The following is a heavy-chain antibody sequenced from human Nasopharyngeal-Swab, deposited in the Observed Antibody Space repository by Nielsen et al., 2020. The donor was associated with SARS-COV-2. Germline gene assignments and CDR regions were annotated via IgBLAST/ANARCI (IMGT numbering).Heavy chain of an antibody. CDR1: GFTFSSYS. D-gene: IGHD3-10*01. Sequence: GGSLRLSCAASGFTFSSYSMNWVRQAPGKGLGWVSSISSSSSYISYTDSGKGRFTISRDTAKNSLYLQMNSLRAEETAVSYCARDKSGLLWFGELSPWGQGTLVTVSS. V-gene: IGHV3-21*01. CDR2: ISSSSSYI. J-gene: IGHJ5*02. CDR3: ARDKSGLLWFGELSP.